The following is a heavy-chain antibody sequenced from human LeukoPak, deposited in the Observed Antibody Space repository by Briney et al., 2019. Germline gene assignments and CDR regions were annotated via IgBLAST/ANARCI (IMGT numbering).Heavy chain of an antibody. CDR3: ARPLEATVTVPFDY. V-gene: IGHV4-59*08. J-gene: IGHJ4*02. Sequence: SETQSLTCTVSGDSISSFYWSWIRQPPGKGLEWIGYIYYSGSTNYNPSLKSRVTISVDTSKNQFSLKLSSVTAADTAVYYCARPLEATVTVPFDYWGQGTLVTVSS. CDR2: IYYSGST. CDR1: GDSISSFY. D-gene: IGHD4-17*01.